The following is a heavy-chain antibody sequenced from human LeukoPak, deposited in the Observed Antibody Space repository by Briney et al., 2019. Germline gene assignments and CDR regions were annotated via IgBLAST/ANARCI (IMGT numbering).Heavy chain of an antibody. CDR2: ISSSSSYI. Sequence: GGSLRLSCAASGFTFSSYSMNWVRQAPGKGLEWVSSISSSSSYIYFADSLKGRFTISRDNAKNSLYLQMNTLTAEDTAIYYCARAPITAAGTGYFDYWGQGTLVTVSS. J-gene: IGHJ4*02. D-gene: IGHD6-13*01. CDR1: GFTFSSYS. V-gene: IGHV3-21*01. CDR3: ARAPITAAGTGYFDY.